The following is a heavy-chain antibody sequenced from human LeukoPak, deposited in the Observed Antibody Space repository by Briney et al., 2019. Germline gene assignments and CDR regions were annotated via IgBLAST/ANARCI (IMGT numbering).Heavy chain of an antibody. Sequence: SETLSLTCTVSGGSISSSGYYWSWIRQPAGKGLEWIGRIYTSGSTNYNPSLKSRVTISVDTSKNQFSLKLSSVTAADTAVYYCARGPYKYDSSGCFDYWGQGTLVTVSS. CDR3: ARGPYKYDSSGCFDY. J-gene: IGHJ4*02. V-gene: IGHV4-61*02. CDR1: GGSISSSGYY. D-gene: IGHD3-22*01. CDR2: IYTSGST.